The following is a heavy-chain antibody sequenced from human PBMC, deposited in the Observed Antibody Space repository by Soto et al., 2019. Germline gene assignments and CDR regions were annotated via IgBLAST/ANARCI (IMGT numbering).Heavy chain of an antibody. J-gene: IGHJ4*02. V-gene: IGHV1-18*04. Sequence: QVPLVQSGAEVKKPGASVKVSCKASGYTFTSYGISWVRQAPGQGLEWMGWISAYNGNTNYAQKLQGRVTMTTDTSTSTADMELRSLRSDDPAVYYCAGGAGYSSGGGAYDYWGQGTLVTVSS. CDR2: ISAYNGNT. CDR1: GYTFTSYG. CDR3: AGGAGYSSGGGAYDY. D-gene: IGHD6-19*01.